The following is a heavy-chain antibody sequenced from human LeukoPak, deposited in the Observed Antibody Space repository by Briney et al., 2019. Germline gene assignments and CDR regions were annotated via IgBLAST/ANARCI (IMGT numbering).Heavy chain of an antibody. CDR3: AKGPGAAVAKRYIQH. J-gene: IGHJ1*01. V-gene: IGHV3-43D*03. CDR1: GFTFNDYA. Sequence: GGSLRLSCAASGFTFNDYAMHWVRQAPGKGLEWVSLISWDSGNTYYSDSVKGRFTTSRDNSKNSLSLQMNSLRAEDTALYYCAKGPGAAVAKRYIQHWGQGTLVTVSS. D-gene: IGHD6-19*01. CDR2: ISWDSGNT.